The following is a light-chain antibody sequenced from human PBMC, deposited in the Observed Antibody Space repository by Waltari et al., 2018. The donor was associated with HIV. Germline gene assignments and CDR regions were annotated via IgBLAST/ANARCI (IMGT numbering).Light chain of an antibody. CDR3: QSYDSGLSGVV. CDR2: AVS. J-gene: IGLJ2*01. Sequence: QSALTQPPSASGSPGQSVTISCAGTSSDIGLYNFVSWYQHHPGKAPKLMISAVSRRPSGVPDRFSGSKSGNTASLTVSGLQAEDEADYYCQSYDSGLSGVVFGGGTRLTVL. V-gene: IGLV2-8*01. CDR1: SSDIGLYNF.